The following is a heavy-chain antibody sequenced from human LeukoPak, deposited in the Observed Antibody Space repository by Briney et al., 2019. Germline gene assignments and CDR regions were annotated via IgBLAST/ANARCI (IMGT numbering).Heavy chain of an antibody. CDR3: ARGLSGHSIFGSGLSDY. Sequence: PGGSLRLSCVASGFSVSTNYMNWVRRAPGKGPEWVSVLYDSNENFYLAAVEGRFFISRDSPTNTLYLQMNSLRPEDTAVYYCARGLSGHSIFGSGLSDYWGRGTLVTVSS. CDR2: LYDSNEN. J-gene: IGHJ4*02. D-gene: IGHD3-22*01. V-gene: IGHV3-53*05. CDR1: GFSVSTNY.